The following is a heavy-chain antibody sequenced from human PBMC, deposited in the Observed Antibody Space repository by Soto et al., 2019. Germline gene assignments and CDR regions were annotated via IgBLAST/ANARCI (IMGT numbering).Heavy chain of an antibody. CDR1: GYTFTSYD. CDR3: ARENSYFDY. Sequence: ASVKVSCKASGYTFTSYDINWVRQATGQGLEWMGWINPYSGNANYAQKFQGRVTMTGDTSTSTAYMELRSLRSDDTAVYYCARENSYFDYWGQGTLVTVSS. CDR2: INPYSGNA. J-gene: IGHJ4*02. V-gene: IGHV1-8*01.